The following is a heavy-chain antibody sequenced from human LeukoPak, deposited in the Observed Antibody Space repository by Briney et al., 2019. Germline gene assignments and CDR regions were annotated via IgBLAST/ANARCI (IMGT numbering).Heavy chain of an antibody. CDR3: ARCRYSGYTESADYFDY. V-gene: IGHV5-51*01. D-gene: IGHD5-12*01. CDR2: VYPGDSDT. Sequence: PGESLKISCKGSGYTFSTKYWIGWVRQMPGKGLEWMGIVYPGDSDTRYSPSFRGQVTISADKSISTAYLQWSSLSASDTAIYYCARCRYSGYTESADYFDYWGQGTLVTVSS. CDR1: GYTFSTKYW. J-gene: IGHJ4*02.